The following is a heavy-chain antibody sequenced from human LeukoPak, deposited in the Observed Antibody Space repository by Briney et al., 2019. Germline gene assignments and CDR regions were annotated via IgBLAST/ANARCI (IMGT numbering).Heavy chain of an antibody. CDR1: EFTFSSYG. Sequence: PGGSLRLSCAASEFTFSSYGMHWVRQAPGKGLEWVAVISYDGSNKYYADSVKGRFTISRDNSKNTLYLQMNSLRAEDTAVYYCAKAFYGGNSGYSDYWGQGTLVTVSS. CDR2: ISYDGSNK. V-gene: IGHV3-30*18. D-gene: IGHD4-23*01. CDR3: AKAFYGGNSGYSDY. J-gene: IGHJ4*02.